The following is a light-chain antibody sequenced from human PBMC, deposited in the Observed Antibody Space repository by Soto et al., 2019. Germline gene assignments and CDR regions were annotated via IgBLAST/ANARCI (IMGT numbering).Light chain of an antibody. CDR2: GAS. V-gene: IGKV3-20*01. J-gene: IGKJ3*01. Sequence: EIVLTQSPGTLSLSPGERATLSCRASQSVSSSYLAWYQQKPGQAPRLLIYGASSRATGIPDRFSGSGSGTDFTLTISRLEPEDFAVYYCQQYGSSPGTFGPVNKVDIK. CDR3: QQYGSSPGT. CDR1: QSVSSSY.